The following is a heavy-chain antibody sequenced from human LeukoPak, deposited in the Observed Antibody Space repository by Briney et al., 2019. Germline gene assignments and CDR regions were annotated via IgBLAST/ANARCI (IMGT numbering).Heavy chain of an antibody. D-gene: IGHD4/OR15-4a*01. V-gene: IGHV3-7*01. CDR3: ARDTLGEGEDANYAVYYFDY. CDR2: IKQDGNEK. Sequence: TGGSLRLSCAASGFTFNRYWMHWVRQAPGKGLEWVANIKQDGNEKYYADSVKGRFTISRDNGKNSLDLQMNSLRADDTAFYYCARDTLGEGEDANYAVYYFDYWGQGTVVTVSS. J-gene: IGHJ4*02. CDR1: GFTFNRYW.